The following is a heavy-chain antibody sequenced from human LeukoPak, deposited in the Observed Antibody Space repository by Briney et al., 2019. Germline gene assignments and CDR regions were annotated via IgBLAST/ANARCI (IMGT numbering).Heavy chain of an antibody. D-gene: IGHD2-2*01. CDR1: GFTFSSYA. V-gene: IGHV3-23*01. CDR3: AKNEDPNCSSTSCHPNYYYYMDV. J-gene: IGHJ6*03. CDR2: ISGSGGST. Sequence: HPGGSLRLSCAASGFTFSSYAMSWVRQAPGKGLEWVSAISGSGGSTYYADSVKGRFTISRDNSKNTLYLQMSSLRAEDTAVYYCAKNEDPNCSSTSCHPNYYYYMDVWGKGTTVTVSS.